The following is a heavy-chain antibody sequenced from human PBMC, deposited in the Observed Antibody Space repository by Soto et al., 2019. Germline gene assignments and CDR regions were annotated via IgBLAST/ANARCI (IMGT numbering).Heavy chain of an antibody. Sequence: GGSLRLSCAASGFTFSSYAMSWVRQAPGKGLEWVSAISGSGGSTYYADFVKGRFTISRDNSKNTLYLQMNSLRAEDTAVYYCAKAPYSSGWFFGMDVWGQGTTVTVSS. CDR1: GFTFSSYA. D-gene: IGHD6-19*01. J-gene: IGHJ6*02. V-gene: IGHV3-23*01. CDR3: AKAPYSSGWFFGMDV. CDR2: ISGSGGST.